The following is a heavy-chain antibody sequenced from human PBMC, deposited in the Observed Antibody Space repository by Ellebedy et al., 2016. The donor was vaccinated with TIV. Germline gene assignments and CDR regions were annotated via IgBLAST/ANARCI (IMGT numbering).Heavy chain of an antibody. CDR2: IKEDGSEK. CDR3: ARYKGAMSTTLGSRFDY. D-gene: IGHD3-10*01. CDR1: GFIFNNYW. Sequence: GGSLRLXXAASGFIFNNYWMSWVRQAPGKGLEWVANIKEDGSEKYYVDSVKGRFTISRDNAKNSLFLQMNSLRADDTAVYFCARYKGAMSTTLGSRFDYWGQGNLVSVSS. V-gene: IGHV3-7*01. J-gene: IGHJ4*02.